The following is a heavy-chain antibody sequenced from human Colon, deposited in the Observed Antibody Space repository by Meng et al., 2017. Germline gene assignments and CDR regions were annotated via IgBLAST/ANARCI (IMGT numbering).Heavy chain of an antibody. Sequence: QVQLQESGPGLVKPSGTLSRTCPVSGGSINSSNWWLWVRQPPGKGLEWLGEIYHGGNTNYNPSLKSRVTLSLDKSKNQFSLRLTSVTAADTAMYYCSRGVVAGAMVWFDPWGPGTLVTVSS. CDR1: GGSINSSNW. D-gene: IGHD2-2*01. J-gene: IGHJ5*02. V-gene: IGHV4-4*02. CDR3: SRGVVAGAMVWFDP. CDR2: IYHGGNT.